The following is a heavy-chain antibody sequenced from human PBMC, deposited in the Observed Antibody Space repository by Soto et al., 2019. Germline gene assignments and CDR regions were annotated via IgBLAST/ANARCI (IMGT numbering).Heavy chain of an antibody. CDR2: IKQDGSET. J-gene: IGHJ4*02. CDR3: TRDWDY. CDR1: GFMFRDYW. Sequence: ESGGGLVQPGGSLRLSCAASGFMFRDYWMAWARQAPGKGLQWVGVIKQDGSETHYVDSVRGRFTISRDNAKNSLYLQMNSLRADDTAVYYCTRDWDYWGQGILVTVSS. V-gene: IGHV3-7*01.